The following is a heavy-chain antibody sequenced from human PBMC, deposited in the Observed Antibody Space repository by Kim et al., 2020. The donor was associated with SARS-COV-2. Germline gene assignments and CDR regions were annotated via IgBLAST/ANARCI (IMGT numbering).Heavy chain of an antibody. V-gene: IGHV3-48*03. CDR2: TI. CDR3: ARAPNYFDY. J-gene: IGHJ4*02. Sequence: TIYYADSVKGRFTITRDNAKNALYLQRNSLRAEDTAVYYCARAPNYFDYWGQGTLVTVSS.